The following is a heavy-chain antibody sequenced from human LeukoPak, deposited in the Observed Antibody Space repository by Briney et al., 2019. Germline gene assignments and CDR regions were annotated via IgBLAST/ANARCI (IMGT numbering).Heavy chain of an antibody. CDR2: IYTYDRERT. J-gene: IGHJ4*02. Sequence: PSETLSLTCTVSGGSISSYYWSWIRQSPGKGLEWLGYIYTYDRERTSYNPSLKSRITMSLDTSNRQFSLRLISVTAADTAVYFCARQKSYYDSGGYCQDLGFFDYWGQGALVTVSS. CDR1: GGSISSYY. V-gene: IGHV4-4*09. D-gene: IGHD3-22*01. CDR3: ARQKSYYDSGGYCQDLGFFDY.